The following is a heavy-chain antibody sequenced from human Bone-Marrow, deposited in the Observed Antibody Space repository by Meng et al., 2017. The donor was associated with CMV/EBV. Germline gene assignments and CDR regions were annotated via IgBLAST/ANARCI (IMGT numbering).Heavy chain of an antibody. D-gene: IGHD6-13*01. V-gene: IGHV1-69*05. CDR1: GGTFSSYA. CDR3: ARLFGYSSSWTRYNWFDP. J-gene: IGHJ5*02. CDR2: IIPIFGTA. Sequence: SVKVSCKASGGTFSSYAISWVRQAPGQGLEWMGGIIPIFGTANYAQKFQGRVTITTDESTSTAYMELSSLRSEDTAVYYCARLFGYSSSWTRYNWFDPWGQGTLVTASS.